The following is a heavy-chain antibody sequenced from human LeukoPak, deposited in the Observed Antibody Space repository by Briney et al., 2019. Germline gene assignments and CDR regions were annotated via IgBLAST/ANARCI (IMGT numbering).Heavy chain of an antibody. CDR2: ISWNSGSI. CDR1: GFTFDDYA. CDR3: AKEGMDYDSSGYYYVDYFDY. J-gene: IGHJ4*02. D-gene: IGHD3-22*01. Sequence: GRSLRLSCAASGFTFDDYAMHWVRQAPGKGLEWVSGISWNSGSIGYADSVKGRFTISRDNAKNSLYLQMNSLRAEDMALYYCAKEGMDYDSSGYYYVDYFDYWGRGTLVTVSS. V-gene: IGHV3-9*03.